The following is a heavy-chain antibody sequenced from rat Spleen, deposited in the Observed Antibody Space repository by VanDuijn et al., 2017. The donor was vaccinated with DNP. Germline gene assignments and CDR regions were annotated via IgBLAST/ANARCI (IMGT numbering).Heavy chain of an antibody. J-gene: IGHJ2*01. Sequence: EVQLQESGPGLLKPSQSLSLTCSVTGYSITSSSRWNWIRKFPGNKMEWIGHIGYSGSTTYNPSLKSRISITRDTSKNQFFLQLNSVTTEDTATYYCVRWVRALDYWGQGVMVTVSS. CDR1: GYSITSSS. CDR3: VRWVRALDY. D-gene: IGHD4-1*01. V-gene: IGHV3-1*01. CDR2: IGYSGST.